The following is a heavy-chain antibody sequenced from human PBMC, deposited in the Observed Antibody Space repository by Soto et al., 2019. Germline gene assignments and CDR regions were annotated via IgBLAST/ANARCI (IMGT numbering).Heavy chain of an antibody. D-gene: IGHD6-13*01. CDR3: ARGSREFDY. CDR2: ISYDGSNK. CDR1: GFTFSSYA. Sequence: GGSLRLSCPASGFTFSSYAMHWVRQAPGKGLEWVAVISYDGSNKYYADSVKGRFTISRDNSKNTLYLQMNSLRAEDTAVYYCARGSREFDYWGQGTLVTVSS. V-gene: IGHV3-30-3*01. J-gene: IGHJ4*02.